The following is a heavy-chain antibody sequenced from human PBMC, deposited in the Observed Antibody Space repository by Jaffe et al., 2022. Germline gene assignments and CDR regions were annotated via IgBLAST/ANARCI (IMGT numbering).Heavy chain of an antibody. CDR3: ARVEQQLAYWILGAFDI. Sequence: EVQLVESGGGLVQPGGSLRLSCAASGFTFSSYSMNWVRQAPGKGLEWVSYISSSSSTIYYADSVKGRFTISRDNAKNSLYLQMNSLRAEDTAVYYCARVEQQLAYWILGAFDIWGQGTMVTVSS. D-gene: IGHD6-13*01. CDR1: GFTFSSYS. J-gene: IGHJ3*02. V-gene: IGHV3-48*01. CDR2: ISSSSSTI.